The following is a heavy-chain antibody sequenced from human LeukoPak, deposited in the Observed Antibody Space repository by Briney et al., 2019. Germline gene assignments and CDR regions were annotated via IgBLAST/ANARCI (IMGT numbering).Heavy chain of an antibody. V-gene: IGHV3-43*01. D-gene: IGHD6-19*01. CDR1: GFTFDEYT. CDR2: ISWAGGST. J-gene: IGHJ2*01. Sequence: PGGSLRLSCAASGFTFDEYTMHWVRQTPGKGLEWVSLISWAGGSTYYADSVKGRFTISRDSSKKSLYLQMNSLRTEDTALYYCAKGGLGRYFDLWGRGTLVTVSP. CDR3: AKGGLGRYFDL.